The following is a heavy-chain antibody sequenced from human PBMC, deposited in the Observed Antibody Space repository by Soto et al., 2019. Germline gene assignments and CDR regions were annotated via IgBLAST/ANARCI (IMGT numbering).Heavy chain of an antibody. CDR1: GFTFSSYG. CDR2: IWYDGSNK. Sequence: LRLSCAASGFTFSSYGMHWVRQAPGKGLEWVAVIWYDGSNKYYADSVKGRFTISRDNSKNTLYLQMNSLRAEDTAVYYCARDLRVAAAGNYWFDPWGQGTLVTVSS. D-gene: IGHD6-13*01. J-gene: IGHJ5*02. V-gene: IGHV3-33*01. CDR3: ARDLRVAAAGNYWFDP.